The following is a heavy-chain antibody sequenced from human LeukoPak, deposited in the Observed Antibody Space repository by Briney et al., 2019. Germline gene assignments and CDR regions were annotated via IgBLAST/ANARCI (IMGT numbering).Heavy chain of an antibody. CDR2: IGTAGDT. D-gene: IGHD5-12*01. CDR3: ARGGGGYSGYDPLDY. Sequence: PGGSLRLSCAASGFTFSSYDMHWVRQATGKGLEWVSAIGTAGDTYYPGSVKGRFTISRENAKNSLYLQMNSLRAGDTAVYYCARGGGGYSGYDPLDYWGQGTLVTVSS. CDR1: GFTFSSYD. V-gene: IGHV3-13*01. J-gene: IGHJ4*02.